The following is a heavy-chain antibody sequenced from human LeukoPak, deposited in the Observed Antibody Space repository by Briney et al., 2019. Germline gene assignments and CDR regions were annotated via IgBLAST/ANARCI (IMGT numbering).Heavy chain of an antibody. D-gene: IGHD3-22*01. CDR2: INHSGST. Sequence: KPSETLSLTCAVYGGSFSGYYWSWIRQPPGKGLEWIGEINHSGSTNYNPSLKSRVTISVDTSKNQFSLKLSSVTAADTAVYYCAKDFRDRYYYDSSGYLPYYFDYWGQGTLVTVSS. CDR1: GGSFSGYY. CDR3: AKDFRDRYYYDSSGYLPYYFDY. V-gene: IGHV4-34*01. J-gene: IGHJ4*02.